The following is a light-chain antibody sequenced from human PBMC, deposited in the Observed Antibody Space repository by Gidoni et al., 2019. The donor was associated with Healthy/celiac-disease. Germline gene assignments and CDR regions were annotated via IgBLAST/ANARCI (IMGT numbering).Light chain of an antibody. V-gene: IGKV1-5*03. CDR3: QQYNSYPCS. J-gene: IGKJ2*04. Sequence: IQMTQSPSTLSASVGDRVAITCRASRSISSWLAWYQQKPGKAPKLLIDKASSLESGVPSRFSGSGSGTEFTLTISSLQPDDFATYYCQQYNSYPCSFGQGTKLEIK. CDR2: KAS. CDR1: RSISSW.